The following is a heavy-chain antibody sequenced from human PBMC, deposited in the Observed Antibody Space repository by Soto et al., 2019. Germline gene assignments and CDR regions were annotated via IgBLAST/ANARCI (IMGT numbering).Heavy chain of an antibody. J-gene: IGHJ4*02. CDR3: AGSIAAAGLLYY. V-gene: IGHV4-39*01. CDR2: IYYSGST. Sequence: SETLSLTCTVSGGSISSSSYYWGWIRQPPGKGLEWIGSIYYSGSTYYNPSLKSRVTISVDTSKNQFSLKLSSVTAADTAVYYCAGSIAAAGLLYYWGQGTLVTVSS. CDR1: GGSISSSSYY. D-gene: IGHD6-13*01.